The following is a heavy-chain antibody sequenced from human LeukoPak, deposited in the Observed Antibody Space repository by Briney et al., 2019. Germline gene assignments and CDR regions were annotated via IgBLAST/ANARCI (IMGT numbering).Heavy chain of an antibody. V-gene: IGHV1-3*01. CDR3: ARDDCGDTCYPGGY. Sequence: ASVKVSCKASGYIFTKYVVHWVRQAPGQRPEWMGWIKAGNGDTKYSENFQDRLTITRDTSASTVYMELSSLTSEDTALYYCARDDCGDTCYPGGYWGQGTLVTVSS. J-gene: IGHJ4*02. CDR1: GYIFTKYV. D-gene: IGHD2-21*01. CDR2: IKAGNGDT.